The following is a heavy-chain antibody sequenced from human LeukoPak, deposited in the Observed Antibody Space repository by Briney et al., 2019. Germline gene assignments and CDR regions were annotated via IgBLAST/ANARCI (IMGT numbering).Heavy chain of an antibody. CDR1: GFTFSDYN. D-gene: IGHD3-9*01. CDR3: ARSIGLTGGGVDV. V-gene: IGHV3-11*01. CDR2: ITNGGSTI. J-gene: IGHJ6*02. Sequence: AGGSLRLSCAASGFTFSDYNMNWVRQAPGKGLEWVSYITNGGSTIHHADSVKGRFTISRDNAKKTLYLQMNSLRAEDTAVYYCARSIGLTGGGVDVWGQGTTVTV.